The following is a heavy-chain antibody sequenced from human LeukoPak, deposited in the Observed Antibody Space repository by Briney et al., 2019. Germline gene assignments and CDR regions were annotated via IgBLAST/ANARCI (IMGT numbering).Heavy chain of an antibody. J-gene: IGHJ4*02. CDR3: ARERGYCTNGVCGVDY. Sequence: GGSLRLSCAASGFTFSSYWMSWVRQAPGKGLEWVANIKQDGSEKYYVDSVKGRFTISRDNAKNSLYLQMNSLRAEDTAVYYCARERGYCTNGVCGVDYWGQGTLVTVSS. CDR2: IKQDGSEK. D-gene: IGHD2-8*01. V-gene: IGHV3-7*01. CDR1: GFTFSSYW.